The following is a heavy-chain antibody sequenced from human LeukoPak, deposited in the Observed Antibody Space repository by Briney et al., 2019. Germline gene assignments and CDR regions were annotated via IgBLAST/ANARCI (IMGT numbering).Heavy chain of an antibody. Sequence: PGGSLRLSCAASGFTFSSYAMSWVRQAPGKGLEWVSAISGSGGSTYYADSVKGRFTISRDNSKNTLYLQMNSLRAEDTAVYYCAKRGRIAAAGSRYYYYGMDVWGQGTTVTASS. J-gene: IGHJ6*02. D-gene: IGHD6-13*01. CDR2: ISGSGGST. CDR1: GFTFSSYA. V-gene: IGHV3-23*01. CDR3: AKRGRIAAAGSRYYYYGMDV.